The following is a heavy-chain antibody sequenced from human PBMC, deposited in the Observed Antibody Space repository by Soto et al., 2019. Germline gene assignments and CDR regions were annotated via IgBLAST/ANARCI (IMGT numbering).Heavy chain of an antibody. D-gene: IGHD3-22*01. V-gene: IGHV4-30-4*01. CDR3: ATVPTYYYDRSGYANAFDM. CDR1: GGSINSGDYY. CDR2: IYYSGST. Sequence: SETLSLTCTVSGGSINSGDYYWVWIRQPPGKGLEWIGYIYYSGSTYHNPPLKSRINISVDTSKNQFSLKLSSVTAADTAVYYCATVPTYYYDRSGYANAFDMWGRGTMVTVSS. J-gene: IGHJ3*02.